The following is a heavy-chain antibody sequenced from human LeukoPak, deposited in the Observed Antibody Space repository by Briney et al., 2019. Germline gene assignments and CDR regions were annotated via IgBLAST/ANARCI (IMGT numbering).Heavy chain of an antibody. CDR3: ARGFCSGGSCYYGWFDP. V-gene: IGHV4-34*01. J-gene: IGHJ5*02. CDR1: GGSFSGYY. D-gene: IGHD2-15*01. Sequence: KPSETLSLTCAVYGGSFSGYYWSWIRQPPGKGLEWIGEINHSGSTNYNPSLKSRVTISVDTSKNQFSLKLSSVTAADTAVYYCARGFCSGGSCYYGWFDPWGQGTLVTVSS. CDR2: INHSGST.